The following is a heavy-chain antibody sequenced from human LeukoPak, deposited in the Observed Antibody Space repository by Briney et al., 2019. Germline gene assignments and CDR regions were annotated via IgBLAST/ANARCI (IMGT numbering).Heavy chain of an antibody. CDR2: IYYSGSN. V-gene: IGHV4-39*01. CDR1: SGSISISRYY. Sequence: SETLSLTCTVYSGSISISRYYCAWIRQPPGKGLEWIGSIYYSGSNYYNPSLKSRVTISVDTSKNQFSLKLSSVTAADTAVYYFARQGGKRGLDIWGQGTMVTVSS. J-gene: IGHJ3*02. CDR3: ARQGGKRGLDI. D-gene: IGHD4-23*01.